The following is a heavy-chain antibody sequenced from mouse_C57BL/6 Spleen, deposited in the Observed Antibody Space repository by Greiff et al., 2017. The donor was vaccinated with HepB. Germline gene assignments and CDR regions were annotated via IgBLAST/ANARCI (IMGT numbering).Heavy chain of an antibody. CDR2: INYDGSST. D-gene: IGHD2-2*01. J-gene: IGHJ1*03. V-gene: IGHV5-16*01. CDR3: ARVGYYWYFDV. CDR1: GFTFSDYY. Sequence: EVKLMESEGGLVQPGSSMKLSCTASGFTFSDYYMAWVRQVPEKGLEWVANINYDGSSTYYLDSLKSRFIISRDNAKNILYLQMSSLKSEDTATYYCARVGYYWYFDVWGTGTTVTVSS.